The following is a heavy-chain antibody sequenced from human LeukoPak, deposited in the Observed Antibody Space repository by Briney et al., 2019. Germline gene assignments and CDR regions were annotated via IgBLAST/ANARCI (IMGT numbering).Heavy chain of an antibody. Sequence: GGSLRLSCVASGFTFDDYAMHWVRQAPGKGLEWVCLTNWDGNTTFCADSVKGRFTISRDNIKSSLFLQMNSLRPEDSALYYCAKGDSGHDPSIYPPGAFDYWGQGTLVTVSS. CDR3: AKGDSGHDPSIYPPGAFDY. J-gene: IGHJ4*02. V-gene: IGHV3-43D*03. CDR1: GFTFDDYA. D-gene: IGHD2-21*02. CDR2: TNWDGNTT.